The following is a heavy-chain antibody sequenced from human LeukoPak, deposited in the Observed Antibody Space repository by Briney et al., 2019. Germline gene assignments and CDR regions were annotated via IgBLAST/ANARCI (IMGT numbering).Heavy chain of an antibody. CDR3: ARGSGLAAFDI. D-gene: IGHD3-3*01. V-gene: IGHV3-53*01. CDR1: GFTVSSNY. J-gene: IGHJ3*02. Sequence: GVSLRLSCAASGFTVSSNYMSWVRQARGKGLEWVSVIYSGGSTYCADSVKGRFTIPRDNSKNTLYLQMNSLRAEDTAVYYCARGSGLAAFDIWGQGTMVTVSS. CDR2: IYSGGST.